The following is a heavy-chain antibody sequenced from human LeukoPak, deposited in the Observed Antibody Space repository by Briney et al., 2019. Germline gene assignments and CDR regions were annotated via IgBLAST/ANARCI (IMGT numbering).Heavy chain of an antibody. D-gene: IGHD2-2*01. CDR3: ASRSSTYAYNWFDP. J-gene: IGHJ5*02. CDR1: GGSITSSIYY. Sequence: SETPSLTCTVSGGSITSSIYYWDWIRQPPGKGLEWIGSIYYSGSTYYNPSLKSRVTISVNTSKNQFSLKLTSVTAADTAVYYCASRSSTYAYNWFDPWGQGTLVTVSS. CDR2: IYYSGST. V-gene: IGHV4-39*01.